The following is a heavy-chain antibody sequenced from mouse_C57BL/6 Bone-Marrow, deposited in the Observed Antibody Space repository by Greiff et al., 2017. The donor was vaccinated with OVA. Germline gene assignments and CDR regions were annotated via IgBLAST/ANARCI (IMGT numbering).Heavy chain of an antibody. Sequence: EVQLQESGGGLVKPGGSLKLSCAASGFTFRSYAMSWVRQTPEKRLEWVATISDGGSYTYYPDNVKGRFTISRDNAKNNLYLQMSHLKSEDTAMYYCARDYDYGAMDYWGQGTSVTVSA. CDR1: GFTFRSYA. CDR2: ISDGGSYT. J-gene: IGHJ4*01. CDR3: ARDYDYGAMDY. V-gene: IGHV5-4*01.